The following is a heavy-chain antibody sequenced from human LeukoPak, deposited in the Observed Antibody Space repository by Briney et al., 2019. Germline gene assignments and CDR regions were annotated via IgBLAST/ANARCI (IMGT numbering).Heavy chain of an antibody. CDR3: ARDPYSGRYGDYYYYYMDV. J-gene: IGHJ6*03. Sequence: PGGSLRLSCAASGFTFSSYTMNCVRQAPGKGLEWVSSITSSSSYIYYADSVKGRFTISRDNAKNSLYLQINSLRAEDTAVYYCARDPYSGRYGDYYYYYMDVWGKGTTVTISS. V-gene: IGHV3-21*01. CDR2: ITSSSSYI. CDR1: GFTFSSYT. D-gene: IGHD1-26*01.